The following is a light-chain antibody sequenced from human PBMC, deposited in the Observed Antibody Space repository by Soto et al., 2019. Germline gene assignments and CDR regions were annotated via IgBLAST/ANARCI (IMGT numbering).Light chain of an antibody. V-gene: IGLV2-8*01. CDR3: SSYTGSRDFYV. CDR1: SSDVGRFNF. Sequence: QSALTQPASVSGSPGQSITISCTGTSSDVGRFNFVSWYQQHPGKAPKLMISEVTKRPSGVPDRFSASKSGNAASLTVSGLQAEDEADYFCSSYTGSRDFYVFGTGTKVTVL. CDR2: EVT. J-gene: IGLJ1*01.